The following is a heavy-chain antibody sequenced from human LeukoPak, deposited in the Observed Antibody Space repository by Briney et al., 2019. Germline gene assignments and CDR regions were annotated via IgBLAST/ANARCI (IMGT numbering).Heavy chain of an antibody. Sequence: GGSLRLSCVSSGFTFSRYGIHWVRQDPGKGLEWVSFIQTDGSTKYYSDSVKGRFTISRDNPRNTVYLQMNSLSTEDTAVYYCAIEISRLVIHAFDLWGQGTMVTVSS. V-gene: IGHV3-30*02. CDR2: IQTDGSTK. CDR3: AIEISRLVIHAFDL. J-gene: IGHJ3*01. CDR1: GFTFSRYG. D-gene: IGHD3-9*01.